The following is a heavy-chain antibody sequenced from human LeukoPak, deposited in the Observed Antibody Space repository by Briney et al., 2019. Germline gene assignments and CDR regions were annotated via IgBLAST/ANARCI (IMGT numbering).Heavy chain of an antibody. V-gene: IGHV3-53*01. CDR1: GVTISSNY. CDR3: ASSGSSPRAFDI. Sequence: GGSLRLSCVVSGVTISSNYVTWGRQAPGKGLEWVSVIYSGGSTYYADSVKGRFIISRDNSRNMLYLQMNSLRAEDTALYYCASSGSSPRAFDIWGQGTMVTVSS. D-gene: IGHD1-26*01. CDR2: IYSGGST. J-gene: IGHJ3*02.